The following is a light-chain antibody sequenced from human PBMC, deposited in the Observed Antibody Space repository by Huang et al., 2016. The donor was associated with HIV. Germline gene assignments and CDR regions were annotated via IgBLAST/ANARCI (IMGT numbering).Light chain of an antibody. V-gene: IGKV1-39*01. Sequence: DIQMTQSPSSLSASVGDRVIITCRASQSISSYLNSYQQQPGKAPNLLIYAASSLQSGVPSRFSGSGTGTDFTLTIRSLQPEEFATYYCQQSYSNTFTLGAGTKVDVK. CDR2: AAS. CDR3: QQSYSNTFT. J-gene: IGKJ3*01. CDR1: QSISSY.